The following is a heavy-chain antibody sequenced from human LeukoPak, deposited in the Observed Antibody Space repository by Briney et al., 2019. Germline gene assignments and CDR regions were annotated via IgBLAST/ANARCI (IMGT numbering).Heavy chain of an antibody. CDR3: AREYGSGSYSYNWFDP. V-gene: IGHV1-69*13. J-gene: IGHJ5*02. CDR2: IIPIFGTA. CDR1: GGTFSSYA. Sequence: SMKVSCKASGGTFSSYAISWVRQAPGQGLEWMGGIIPIFGTANYAQKFQGRVTITADESTSTAYMELSSLRSEDTAVYYCAREYGSGSYSYNWFDPWGQGTLVTVSS. D-gene: IGHD3-10*01.